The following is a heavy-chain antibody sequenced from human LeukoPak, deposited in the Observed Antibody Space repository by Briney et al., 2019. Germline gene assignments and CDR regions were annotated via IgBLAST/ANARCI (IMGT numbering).Heavy chain of an antibody. J-gene: IGHJ3*02. CDR1: GFNFISYG. V-gene: IGHV3-30*02. CDR3: AKGSYMVRGVNDAFDI. CDR2: ISFDGGNK. D-gene: IGHD3-10*01. Sequence: QPGGSLRLSCAASGFNFISYGMHWVRQAPGKGLEWVAFISFDGGNKYYTDSVKGRFTISRDNSKNTLYVQMNSLTTEDTAVYYCAKGSYMVRGVNDAFDIWGQGTVVTVSS.